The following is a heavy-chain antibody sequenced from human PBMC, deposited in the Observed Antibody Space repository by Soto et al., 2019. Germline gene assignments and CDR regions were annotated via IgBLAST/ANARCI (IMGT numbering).Heavy chain of an antibody. CDR2: IYPGDSDT. Sequence: GESLQISCKGSVYSFTSYWIGWVRQMPGKGLEWMGIIYPGDSDTRYSPSFQGQVTISADRSISTVYLQWSSLKASDTAMYYCRRPGGITAIMRRAYYGMDVWCQGTTGTV. CDR1: VYSFTSYW. V-gene: IGHV5-51*01. D-gene: IGHD1-20*01. J-gene: IGHJ6*02. CDR3: RRPGGITAIMRRAYYGMDV.